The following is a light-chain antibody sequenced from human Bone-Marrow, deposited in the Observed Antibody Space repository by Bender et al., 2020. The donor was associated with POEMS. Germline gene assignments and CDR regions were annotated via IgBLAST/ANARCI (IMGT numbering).Light chain of an antibody. J-gene: IGLJ1*01. V-gene: IGLV2-14*03. CDR3: CSYRSSSTPPYV. Sequence: QSALTQPRSVSGSPGQSVTISCTGTSSDVGGYNYVSWYQHHPGKAPKLMIYDVTNRPSGVSNRFSGSKSGNTASLTISGLQAEDEADYFCCSYRSSSTPPYVFGTGTKVTVL. CDR1: SSDVGGYNY. CDR2: DVT.